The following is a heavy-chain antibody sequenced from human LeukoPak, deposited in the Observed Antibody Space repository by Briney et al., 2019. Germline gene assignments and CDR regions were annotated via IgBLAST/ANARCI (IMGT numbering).Heavy chain of an antibody. CDR3: ARDARGGWNDY. V-gene: IGHV3-7*03. Sequence: GGYLRLSCAASGFTFNNHWMSWVRQAPGKGLEWVANVREDGSEKKYVDSVKGRFTISRDNAKNSVYLQMNSLRVEDTALYYCARDARGGWNDYWGQGTLVTVSS. J-gene: IGHJ4*02. CDR2: VREDGSEK. D-gene: IGHD1-1*01. CDR1: GFTFNNHW.